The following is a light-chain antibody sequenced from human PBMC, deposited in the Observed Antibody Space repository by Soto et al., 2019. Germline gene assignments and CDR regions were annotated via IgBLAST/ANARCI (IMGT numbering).Light chain of an antibody. CDR3: CSYAGGYTWV. CDR1: SSDVGGYNF. J-gene: IGLJ1*01. V-gene: IGLV2-11*01. CDR2: GVT. Sequence: QSALTQPRSVSGSPGQSVTISCTGTSSDVGGYNFVSWYQQHPGKAPKLMIYGVTNRPSGVPDRFSGSKSGNTASLTISGLQAEDEADYYCCSYAGGYTWVFGTGTKLTVL.